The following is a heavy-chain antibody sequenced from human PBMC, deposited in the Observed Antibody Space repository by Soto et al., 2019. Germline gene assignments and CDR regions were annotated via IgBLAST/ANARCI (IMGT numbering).Heavy chain of an antibody. CDR3: AHVKLELRTLYNWFDP. J-gene: IGHJ5*02. CDR1: GFSLSTSGVV. Sequence: PTLVNPTQTLTLTCTFSGFSLSTSGVVVGWIRQPPGKALELLALIYWNDDKRYSPSLKSRLTITKDTSKNQVVLTMTNMDPVDTAKYYCAHVKLELRTLYNWFDPWGQGIXVTISS. D-gene: IGHD1-7*01. CDR2: IYWNDDK. V-gene: IGHV2-5*01.